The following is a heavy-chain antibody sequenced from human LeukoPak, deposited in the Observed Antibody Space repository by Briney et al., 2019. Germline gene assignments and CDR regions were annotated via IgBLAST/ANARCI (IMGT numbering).Heavy chain of an antibody. V-gene: IGHV4-39*01. CDR3: ASLRERSYYARGFDY. Sequence: PSETLSLTCTVSGGPISSSSYYWGWIRQPPGKGLDWIGSIYYSGSTYYNPSLKRRVTISVDTSKNQFSLKPNSVTAADTAVYYCASLRERSYYARGFDYWGQGTLVTVSS. CDR1: GGPISSSSYY. J-gene: IGHJ4*02. CDR2: IYYSGST. D-gene: IGHD1-26*01.